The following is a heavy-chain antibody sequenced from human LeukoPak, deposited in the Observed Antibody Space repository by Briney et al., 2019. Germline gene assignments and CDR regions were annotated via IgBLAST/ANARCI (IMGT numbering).Heavy chain of an antibody. V-gene: IGHV3-9*01. CDR3: ARGEPYYYDSTGVNYYYMDV. CDR2: ISWNSGKI. CDR1: GFTFDDYA. Sequence: GGSLRLSCVGSGFTFDDYAMKWVRHAPGKGLEWVSGISWNSGKIGYADSVKGRFTISRDNAKNSLYLQMNSLRAEDTAFYYCARGEPYYYDSTGVNYYYMDVWGKGTTVTVSS. J-gene: IGHJ6*03. D-gene: IGHD3-22*01.